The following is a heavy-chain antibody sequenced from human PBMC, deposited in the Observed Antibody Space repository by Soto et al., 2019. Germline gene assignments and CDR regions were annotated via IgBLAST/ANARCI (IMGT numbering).Heavy chain of an antibody. CDR2: IKSKTDGGTT. J-gene: IGHJ3*02. Sequence: GGSLRLSCAASGFTFSNAWMSWVRQAPGKGLEWVGRIKSKTDGGTTDCAAPVKGRFTISRDDSKNTLYLQMNSLKTEDTAVYYCTTDLPSIAARPYDAFDIWGQGTMVTVSS. D-gene: IGHD6-6*01. CDR3: TTDLPSIAARPYDAFDI. V-gene: IGHV3-15*01. CDR1: GFTFSNAW.